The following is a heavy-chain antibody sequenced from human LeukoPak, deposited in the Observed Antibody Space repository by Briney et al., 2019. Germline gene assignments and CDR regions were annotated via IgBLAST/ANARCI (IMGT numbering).Heavy chain of an antibody. CDR2: IYYSGST. CDR3: ARGNRREVRGVIRDYYYYYMDV. V-gene: IGHV4-59*01. Sequence: SETLSLTCTVSGGSISSYYWSWIRQPPGKGLEWIGYIYYSGSTNYNPSLKSRVTISVDTSKNQFSLKLSSVTAADTAVYYCARGNRREVRGVIRDYYYYYMDVWGKGTTVTISS. J-gene: IGHJ6*03. D-gene: IGHD3-10*01. CDR1: GGSISSYY.